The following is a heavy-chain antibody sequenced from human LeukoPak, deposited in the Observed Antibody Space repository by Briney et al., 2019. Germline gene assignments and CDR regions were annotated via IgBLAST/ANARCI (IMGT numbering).Heavy chain of an antibody. J-gene: IGHJ4*02. Sequence: GGSLRLSCAASGFVFSDYYMIWIRQAPGKGLEWVSYISDSGSTIYYADTVKGRFTISSDNVKNSLYLQMNGLRAEDTAVYYCAREMEGDYGSGTFFDLWGQGNMVTVSS. CDR2: ISDSGSTI. CDR3: AREMEGDYGSGTFFDL. CDR1: GFVFSDYY. D-gene: IGHD3-10*01. V-gene: IGHV3-11*01.